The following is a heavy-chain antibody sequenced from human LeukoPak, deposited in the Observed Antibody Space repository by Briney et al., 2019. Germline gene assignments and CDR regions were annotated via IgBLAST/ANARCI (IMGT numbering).Heavy chain of an antibody. CDR3: AKDLEGYCSSTSCYPGY. D-gene: IGHD2-2*01. J-gene: IGHJ4*02. CDR1: GFTFSSYG. CDR2: IRYDGNNK. V-gene: IGHV3-30*02. Sequence: GGSLRLSCAASGFTFSSYGVHWVRQAPGKGLEWVAFIRYDGNNKYYADSVKGQFTISRDNSKNTLYLQMNSLRAEDTAVYYCAKDLEGYCSSTSCYPGYWGQGTLVTVSS.